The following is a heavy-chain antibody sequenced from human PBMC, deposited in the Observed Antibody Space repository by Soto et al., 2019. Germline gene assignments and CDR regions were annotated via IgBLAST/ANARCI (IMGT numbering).Heavy chain of an antibody. CDR1: GFTFRDYY. Sequence: GGSLRLSCAVSGFTFRDYYMTWIRQAPGKGLEWVSYISGRSSETYYADSVKGRFTISRDNAKNSLYLQMNDLRAEDTAVYYCARAPYTIFGVATCYYYHAMDVWGQGTTVTVSS. D-gene: IGHD3-3*01. CDR3: ARAPYTIFGVATCYYYHAMDV. V-gene: IGHV3-11*06. CDR2: ISGRSSET. J-gene: IGHJ6*02.